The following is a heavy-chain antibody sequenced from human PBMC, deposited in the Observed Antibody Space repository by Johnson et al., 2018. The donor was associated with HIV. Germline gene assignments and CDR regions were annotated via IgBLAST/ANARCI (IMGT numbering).Heavy chain of an antibody. CDR2: ISNDGSNK. D-gene: IGHD3-3*01. CDR1: GFTFSSYA. V-gene: IGHV3-30*03. CDR3: ARDTDDFWSGAGAFDI. J-gene: IGHJ3*02. Sequence: QVQLMESGGGVVQPGRSLRLFCAASGFTFSSYAMHWVRQAPGKGLEWVAVISNDGSNKYYADSVNGRFTISREHSKSTLNLQMNNLRAEDTAVYYCARDTDDFWSGAGAFDIWGQGTMVTVSS.